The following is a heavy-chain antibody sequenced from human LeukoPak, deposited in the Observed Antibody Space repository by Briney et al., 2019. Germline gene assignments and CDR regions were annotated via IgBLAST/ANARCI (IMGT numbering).Heavy chain of an antibody. CDR1: GFTFSSYA. CDR3: ARDYYDSSGSYYYYGMDV. J-gene: IGHJ6*02. Sequence: GGSLRLSCAAYGFTFSSYAMHWVRQAPGKGLEWVAVISYDGSNKYYADSVKGRFTISRDKSKNTLYLQMNSLRAEDTAVYYCARDYYDSSGSYYYYGMDVWGQGTTVTVSS. V-gene: IGHV3-30*04. CDR2: ISYDGSNK. D-gene: IGHD3-22*01.